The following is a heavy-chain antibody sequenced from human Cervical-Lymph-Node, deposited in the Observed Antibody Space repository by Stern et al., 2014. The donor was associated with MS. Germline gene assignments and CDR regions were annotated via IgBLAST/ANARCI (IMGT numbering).Heavy chain of an antibody. Sequence: VQLEESGPGLVKPSQTLSLTCTVSGGSISSGGDHWSWIRPHPGKGLEWSGDIHSRERTYYNPSLQSRVTKSDDTAQNHSPTKLSSVTAADTAVYYCAREGGSSWLDSYGMDVWGQGTTVTVSS. D-gene: IGHD6-13*01. CDR1: GGSISSGGDH. J-gene: IGHJ6*02. CDR3: AREGGSSWLDSYGMDV. CDR2: IHSRERT. V-gene: IGHV4-31*03.